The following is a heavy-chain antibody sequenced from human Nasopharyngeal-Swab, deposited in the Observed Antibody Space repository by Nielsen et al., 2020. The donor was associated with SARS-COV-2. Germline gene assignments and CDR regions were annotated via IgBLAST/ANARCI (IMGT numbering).Heavy chain of an antibody. Sequence: GGSLRLSCAASGFSITTYGMTWVRQAPGKGLEWVSSISELGSGIYYADSVRGRFSISRDTSKNMVYLQMNTLRADDTALYFCTRGLTGHIVQWNPSPYWGQGTLVPSPQ. J-gene: IGHJ4*02. CDR1: GFSITTYG. V-gene: IGHV3-23*01. CDR3: TRGLTGHIVQWNPSPY. D-gene: IGHD1-14*01. CDR2: ISELGSGI.